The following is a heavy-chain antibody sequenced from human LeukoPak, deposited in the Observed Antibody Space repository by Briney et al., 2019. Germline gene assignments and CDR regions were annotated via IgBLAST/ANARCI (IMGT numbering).Heavy chain of an antibody. CDR1: GFTFSSYS. CDR2: IKQDGSEK. CDR3: ARGQWGGWWDYFDY. J-gene: IGHJ4*02. D-gene: IGHD6-19*01. V-gene: IGHV3-7*04. Sequence: PGGSLRLSCAPSGFTFSSYSMSWGSQAPGKGLEWVAHIKQDGSEKYYVDSVKGRFTISRDNAKNSLYLQMNTLRAEDTAVYYCARGQWGGWWDYFDYWGQGTLVTVSS.